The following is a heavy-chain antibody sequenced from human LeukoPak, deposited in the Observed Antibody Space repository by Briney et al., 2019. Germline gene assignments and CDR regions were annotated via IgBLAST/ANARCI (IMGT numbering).Heavy chain of an antibody. Sequence: ASVKVSCKASGYTFTSYGISWVRQAPGQGLEWMGWISAYNGNTNYAQKLQGRVTMTTDTSTSTAYMELRSLRSADTAVYYCASSIGDYDFWSGYYVDAFDIWGQGTMVTVSS. CDR3: ASSIGDYDFWSGYYVDAFDI. CDR2: ISAYNGNT. D-gene: IGHD3-3*01. CDR1: GYTFTSYG. J-gene: IGHJ3*02. V-gene: IGHV1-18*01.